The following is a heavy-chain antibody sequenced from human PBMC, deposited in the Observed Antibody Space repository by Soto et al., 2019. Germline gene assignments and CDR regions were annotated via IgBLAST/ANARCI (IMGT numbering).Heavy chain of an antibody. CDR1: GYSFAGYW. CDR2: IDPSDSQT. Sequence: GESLKISCKGSGYSFAGYWITWVRQKPGKGLGWMGRIDPSDSQTYYSPSFRGHVTISATKSITTVFLQWSSLRASDTAMYYRASQIYDSDTGPNFQYYFDSWGQGTPVAVSS. J-gene: IGHJ4*01. CDR3: ASQIYDSDTGPNFQYYFDS. V-gene: IGHV5-10-1*01. D-gene: IGHD3-22*01.